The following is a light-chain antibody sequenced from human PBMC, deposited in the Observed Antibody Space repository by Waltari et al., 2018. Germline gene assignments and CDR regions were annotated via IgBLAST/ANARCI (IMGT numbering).Light chain of an antibody. V-gene: IGLV1-47*01. CDR3: AAWDDSLSVWV. CDR1: RSTIGNND. J-gene: IGLJ3*02. Sequence: QSVLTQPPSASGTPGQRVTISCSGGRSTIGNNDVFWYQQFPGTAPKLLIYRIYQRPSGVPDRFSGSKSGTSASLAISGLRSEDEADYYCAAWDDSLSVWVFGGGTKLTVL. CDR2: RIY.